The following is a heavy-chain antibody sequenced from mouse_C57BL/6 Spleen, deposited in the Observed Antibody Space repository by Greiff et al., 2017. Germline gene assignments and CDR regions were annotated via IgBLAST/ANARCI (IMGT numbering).Heavy chain of an antibody. V-gene: IGHV1-61*01. CDR2: IYPSDSET. D-gene: IGHD2-1*01. Sequence: QVQLKQPGAELVRPGSSVKLSCKASGYTFTSYWMDWVKQRPGQGLEWIGNIYPSDSETHYNQKFKDKATLTVDKSSSTAYMQLSSLTSEDSAVYYCARGGIYGNYFDYWGQGTTLTVSS. J-gene: IGHJ2*01. CDR1: GYTFTSYW. CDR3: ARGGIYGNYFDY.